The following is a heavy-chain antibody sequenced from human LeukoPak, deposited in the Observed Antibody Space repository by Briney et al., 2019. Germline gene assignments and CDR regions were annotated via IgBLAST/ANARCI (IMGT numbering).Heavy chain of an antibody. D-gene: IGHD2-21*01. Sequence: SETLSLTCAVSGGSVTSINWWNWVRQAPGKGLEWIGETHHNGDTNYNPSLKSRVTISVDTSKNQFSLKLSSVTAADTAVYYCARGLVIAMSYYFDYWGQGTLVTVSS. CDR2: THHNGDT. J-gene: IGHJ4*02. CDR1: GGSVTSINW. V-gene: IGHV4-4*02. CDR3: ARGLVIAMSYYFDY.